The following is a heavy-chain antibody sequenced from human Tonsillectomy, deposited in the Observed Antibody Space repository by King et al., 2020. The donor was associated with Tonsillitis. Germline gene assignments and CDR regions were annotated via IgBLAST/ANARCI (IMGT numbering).Heavy chain of an antibody. CDR3: ARGPHYYDSSGYYPRFDY. V-gene: IGHV3-33*08. CDR1: GFTFSNYG. Sequence: VQLVESGGGVVQPGRSLRLSCAASGFTFSNYGMHWVSQAPGKGLEWVAVIWYDGSFDSYADSVRGRFTISRDNSKDTVYLQMSSLSSEDTALYYCARGPHYYDSSGYYPRFDYWGQGTLVTVSS. D-gene: IGHD3-22*01. J-gene: IGHJ4*02. CDR2: IWYDGSFD.